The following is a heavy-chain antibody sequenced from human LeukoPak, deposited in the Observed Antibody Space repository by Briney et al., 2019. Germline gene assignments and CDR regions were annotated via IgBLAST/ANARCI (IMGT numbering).Heavy chain of an antibody. CDR3: ARREQWTLQRPPVY. Sequence: PGGSLRLSCAASGFPFRDTAMHWARQAPGKGLEWVAVISSEGSNKYYVDSVKGRFTISRDNSNNTLYLQMNGLRGDDTAVYFCARREQWTLQRPPVYWGQGSLVIVSS. D-gene: IGHD6-19*01. CDR2: ISSEGSNK. J-gene: IGHJ4*02. CDR1: GFPFRDTA. V-gene: IGHV3-30*04.